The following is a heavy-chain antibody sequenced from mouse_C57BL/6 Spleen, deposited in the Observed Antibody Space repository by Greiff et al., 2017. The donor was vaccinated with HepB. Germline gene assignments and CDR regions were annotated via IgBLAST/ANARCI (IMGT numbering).Heavy chain of an antibody. V-gene: IGHV1-18*01. CDR2: INPNNGGT. CDR1: GYTFTDYN. J-gene: IGHJ4*01. D-gene: IGHD2-5*01. Sequence: VQLQQSGPELVKPGASVKIPCKASGYTFTDYNMDWVKQSHGKSLEWIGDINPNNGGTIYNQKFKGKATLTVDKSSSTAYMELRSLTSEDTAVYYCARPRYSNYGDYAMDYWGQGTSVTVSS. CDR3: ARPRYSNYGDYAMDY.